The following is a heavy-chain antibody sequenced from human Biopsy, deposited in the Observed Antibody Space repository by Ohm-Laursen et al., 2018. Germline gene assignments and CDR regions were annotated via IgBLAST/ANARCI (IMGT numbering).Heavy chain of an antibody. D-gene: IGHD3-9*01. Sequence: SQTLSLTCTVSGGTISSGGYYWGWIRQHPGKGLEWIGHMYYSGSTYYNPSLKSRITISVDTSKNQFSLKLSSVTAADTAVYYCAGLVTGCIDPWGQGTLVTVSS. V-gene: IGHV4-31*03. J-gene: IGHJ5*02. CDR1: GGTISSGGYY. CDR3: AGLVTGCIDP. CDR2: MYYSGST.